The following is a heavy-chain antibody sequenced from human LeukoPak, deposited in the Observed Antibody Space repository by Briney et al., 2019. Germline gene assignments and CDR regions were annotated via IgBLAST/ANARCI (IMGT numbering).Heavy chain of an antibody. CDR3: ARNYNWGLSSFDP. J-gene: IGHJ5*02. CDR1: GGSISTYY. CDR2: VYNSGSR. D-gene: IGHD7-27*01. Sequence: SGTLSLTCAVSGGSISTYYWNWLRQPPGKGLEWIGYVYNSGSRNYNPSLASRVILLLDTSKNQFSLKLSSVTAAYTAVYYCARNYNWGLSSFDPWGQGILVTVSS. V-gene: IGHV4-59*01.